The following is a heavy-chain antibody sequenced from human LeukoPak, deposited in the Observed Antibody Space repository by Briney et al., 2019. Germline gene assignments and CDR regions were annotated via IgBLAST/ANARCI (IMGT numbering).Heavy chain of an antibody. V-gene: IGHV3-33*01. CDR1: GFTFSSYG. CDR2: IWYDGSNK. D-gene: IGHD1-26*01. Sequence: GRSLRLSCAASGFTFSSYGMHWVRQAPGKGLEWVAVIWYDGSNKYYADSVKGRFTISRDNSKNTLYLQMNSLRAEDTAVYYCARDSPVGATDYWGQGTLVTVSS. J-gene: IGHJ4*02. CDR3: ARDSPVGATDY.